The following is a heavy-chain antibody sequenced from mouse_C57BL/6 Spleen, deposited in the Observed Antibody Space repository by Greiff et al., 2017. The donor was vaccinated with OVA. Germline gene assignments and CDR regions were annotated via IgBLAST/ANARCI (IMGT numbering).Heavy chain of an antibody. D-gene: IGHD1-1*01. CDR2: IHPNSGST. J-gene: IGHJ1*03. CDR3: GSYYGSSYDWYFDV. CDR1: GYTFTSYW. V-gene: IGHV1-64*01. Sequence: VQLQQPGAELVKPGASVKLSCKASGYTFTSYWMHWVKQRPGQGLEWIGMIHPNSGSTNYNEKFKSKATLTVDKSSSTAYMQLSSLTSEDSAVYYCGSYYGSSYDWYFDVWGTGTTVTVSS.